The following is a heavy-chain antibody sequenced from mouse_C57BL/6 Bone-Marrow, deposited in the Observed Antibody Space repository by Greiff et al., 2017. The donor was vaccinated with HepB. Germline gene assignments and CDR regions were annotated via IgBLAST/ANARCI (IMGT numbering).Heavy chain of an antibody. D-gene: IGHD2-1*01. CDR1: GISITTGNYR. CDR2: IYYSGTI. V-gene: IGHV3-5*01. CDR3: ARLGGNYPYFDY. Sequence: EVKVEESGPGLVKPSQTVFLTCTVTGISITTGNYRWSWIRQFPGNKLEWIGYIYYSGTITYNPSLTSRTTITRDTPKNQFFLEMNSLTAEDTATYYCARLGGNYPYFDYWGQGTTLTVSS. J-gene: IGHJ2*01.